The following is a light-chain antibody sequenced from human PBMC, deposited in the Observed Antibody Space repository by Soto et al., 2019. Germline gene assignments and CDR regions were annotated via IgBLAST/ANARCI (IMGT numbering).Light chain of an antibody. CDR3: SSYTSSSPHVV. V-gene: IGLV2-14*01. CDR2: EVS. CDR1: TSDVGGYNY. Sequence: QSALTQPASVSGSPGQSITISCTGTTSDVGGYNYVSWYQHHPGKAPKLMIYEVSNRPSGVYNRFSGSKSGNTASLTISGLQAEDEADFYCSSYTSSSPHVVFGGGTQLTVL. J-gene: IGLJ2*01.